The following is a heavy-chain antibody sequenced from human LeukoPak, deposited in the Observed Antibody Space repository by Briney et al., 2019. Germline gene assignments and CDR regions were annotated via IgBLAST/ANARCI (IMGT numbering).Heavy chain of an antibody. D-gene: IGHD6-19*01. Sequence: GSLRLSCAASGFTFSSYGMSWVRQAPGKGLEWIGSISYSASTYYNPSLKSRVTISVDTSKNQFSLKLSSVTAADTALYYCARQRWLVHNWFDPWGQGTLVTDSS. CDR2: ISYSAST. V-gene: IGHV4-39*01. CDR3: ARQRWLVHNWFDP. CDR1: GFTFSSYG. J-gene: IGHJ5*02.